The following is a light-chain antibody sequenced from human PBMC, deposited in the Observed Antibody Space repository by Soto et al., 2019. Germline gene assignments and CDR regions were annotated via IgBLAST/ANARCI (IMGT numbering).Light chain of an antibody. CDR3: AAWDDSLNGFYV. J-gene: IGLJ1*01. CDR1: SSNIGCNT. Sequence: QSVLTQPPSASGTPGQRVAISCSGSSSNIGCNTVNWYQQFPETAPKLLIYSNNQRPSGVPDRFSGSKSGTSASLAISGLQSEDEADYYCAAWDDSLNGFYVFGTGTKVTVL. CDR2: SNN. V-gene: IGLV1-44*01.